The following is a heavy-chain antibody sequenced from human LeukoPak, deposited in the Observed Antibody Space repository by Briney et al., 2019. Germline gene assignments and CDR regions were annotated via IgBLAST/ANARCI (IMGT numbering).Heavy chain of an antibody. D-gene: IGHD2-2*01. V-gene: IGHV3-30*18. CDR2: ISYDGSNK. CDR1: GFTFSSYG. Sequence: GGSLRVSCAASGFTFSSYGMHWVRQAPGKGLEWVAVISYDGSNKYYADSVKGRFTISRDNSKNTLYLQMNSLRAEDTAVYYCAKGEVVPAAMGEYFQHWGQGTLVTVSS. J-gene: IGHJ1*01. CDR3: AKGEVVPAAMGEYFQH.